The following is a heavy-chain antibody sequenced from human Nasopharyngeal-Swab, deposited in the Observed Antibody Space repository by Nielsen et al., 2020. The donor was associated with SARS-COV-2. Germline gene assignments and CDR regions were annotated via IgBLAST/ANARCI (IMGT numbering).Heavy chain of an antibody. Sequence: GGSLRLSCAVSGLTVSSTYMSWVRQAPGKGLEWVSVTEIGGTTHYADSVKGRFSISRDSSTNTLYLQMNSLRAEDTAVYYCVKEHEGTEPPYWYYMDVWGRGTTVTVS. J-gene: IGHJ6*03. D-gene: IGHD1-1*01. CDR2: TEIGGTT. CDR3: VKEHEGTEPPYWYYMDV. CDR1: GLTVSSTY. V-gene: IGHV3-53*01.